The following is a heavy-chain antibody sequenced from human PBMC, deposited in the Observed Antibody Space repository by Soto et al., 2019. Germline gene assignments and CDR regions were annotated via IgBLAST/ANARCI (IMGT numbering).Heavy chain of an antibody. J-gene: IGHJ6*03. CDR3: ARGGYDYYYMDV. V-gene: IGHV3-23*01. Sequence: GGSLRLSCAASGFTFSSYAMSWVRQAPGKGLEWVSAISGSGGSTYYADSVKGRFTISRDNSKNTLYLQMNSLRAEDTAVYYCARGGYDYYYMDVWGKGTTVTVSS. CDR1: GFTFSSYA. CDR2: ISGSGGST.